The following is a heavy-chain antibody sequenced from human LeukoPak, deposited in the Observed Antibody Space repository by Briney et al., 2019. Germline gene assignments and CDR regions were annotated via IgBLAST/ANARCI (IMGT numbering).Heavy chain of an antibody. D-gene: IGHD6-19*01. J-gene: IGHJ6*02. CDR3: AREGWLAYYYGMDV. V-gene: IGHV3-21*01. Sequence: GGSLRLSCAASGFSFTTSTMNWLRLAPGKGLEWVSSISPDSNYKYYVDSVKGRFTISRDNSKNTLYLQMNSLRAEDTAVYYCAREGWLAYYYGMDVWGQGTTVTVSS. CDR2: ISPDSNYK. CDR1: GFSFTTST.